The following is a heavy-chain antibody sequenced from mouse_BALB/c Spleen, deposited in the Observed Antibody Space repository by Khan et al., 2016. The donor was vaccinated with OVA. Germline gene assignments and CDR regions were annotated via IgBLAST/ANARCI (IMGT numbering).Heavy chain of an antibody. J-gene: IGHJ4*01. CDR2: IYPGDGST. CDR1: HYTFTAYD. CDR3: AREGLRWVAMDY. D-gene: IGHD2-4*01. V-gene: IGHV1-85*01. Sequence: QVQLQQSGPELVKPGASVKISCKASHYTFTAYDINWVKQRPGQGLEWIGWIYPGDGSTKYNENFKDTATLTADTSSTTAYMELTSLTSEKSAVYFCAREGLRWVAMDYWGQGTSVSVSS.